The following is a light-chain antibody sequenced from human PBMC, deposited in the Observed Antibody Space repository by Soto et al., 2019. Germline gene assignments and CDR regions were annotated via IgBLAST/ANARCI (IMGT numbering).Light chain of an antibody. J-gene: IGKJ5*01. CDR2: DAS. Sequence: EIVLTQPPGTLSLSPGERATLSCRASQSVSSRLAWYQQKPGQAPRLLIYDASNRATGIPARFSGSGSGTDFTLTISSLEPEDFAVYYCQQRSNWTPITFGQGTRLEIK. CDR1: QSVSSR. CDR3: QQRSNWTPIT. V-gene: IGKV3-11*01.